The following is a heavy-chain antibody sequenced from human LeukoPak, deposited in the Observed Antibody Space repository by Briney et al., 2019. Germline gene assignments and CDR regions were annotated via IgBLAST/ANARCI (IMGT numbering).Heavy chain of an antibody. CDR2: ISYSGST. CDR1: GAPISSHY. J-gene: IGHJ6*02. D-gene: IGHD3-10*01. CDR3: ARAYYGSGSYYNYFYYGVDV. Sequence: SETLSLTCTVSGAPISSHYWTWIRQSPGKGLEWIGYISYSGSTNSDPSLRSRVTISLDSSKKQFSLRLTSVTAADTAVYYCARAYYGSGSYYNYFYYGVDVWGQGTTFTVSS. V-gene: IGHV4-59*11.